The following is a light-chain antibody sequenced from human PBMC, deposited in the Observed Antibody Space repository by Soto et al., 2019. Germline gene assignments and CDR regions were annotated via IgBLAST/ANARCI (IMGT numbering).Light chain of an antibody. CDR3: QEYNSYSRFT. CDR1: QNINSW. Sequence: DIQMTQSPSTLSASVGDRVAITCRASQNINSWLAWYQQKPGKAPKLLIYKASSLESEVPSRFSGSGSGTEFTLTISCLQPDDFVTYYCQEYNSYSRFTFGPGTKVDVK. CDR2: KAS. V-gene: IGKV1-5*03. J-gene: IGKJ3*01.